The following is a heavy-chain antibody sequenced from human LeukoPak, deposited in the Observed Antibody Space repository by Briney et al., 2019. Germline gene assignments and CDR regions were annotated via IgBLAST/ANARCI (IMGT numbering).Heavy chain of an antibody. CDR1: GFTFSSYG. J-gene: IGHJ3*02. Sequence: GRSLRLSCAASGFTFSSYGMHWVRQAPGKGLEWVAFIRYDGSNKYYADSVKGRFTISRDNSKNTLYLQMNSLRAEDTAVYYCAKAWSRYCSGGSCYLGAFDIWGQGTMVTVSS. CDR2: IRYDGSNK. D-gene: IGHD2-15*01. V-gene: IGHV3-30*02. CDR3: AKAWSRYCSGGSCYLGAFDI.